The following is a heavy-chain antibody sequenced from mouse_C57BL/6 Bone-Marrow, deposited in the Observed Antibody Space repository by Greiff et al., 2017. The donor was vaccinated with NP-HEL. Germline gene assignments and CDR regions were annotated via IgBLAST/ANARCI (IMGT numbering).Heavy chain of an antibody. Sequence: VKLLESGAELARPGASVKLSCKASGYTFTSYGISWVKQRTGQGLEWIGEIYPRSGNTYYNEKFKGKATLTADKSSSTAYMELRSLTSEDSAVYFCARSQLAWFAYWGQGTLVTVSA. CDR1: GYTFTSYG. CDR3: ARSQLAWFAY. V-gene: IGHV1-81*01. CDR2: IYPRSGNT. D-gene: IGHD3-1*01. J-gene: IGHJ3*01.